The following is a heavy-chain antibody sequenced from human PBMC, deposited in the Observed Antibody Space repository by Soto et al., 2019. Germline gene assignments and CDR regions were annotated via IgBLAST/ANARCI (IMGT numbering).Heavy chain of an antibody. CDR2: ISGTGGST. Sequence: GGSLRLSCAASGFTFSTYAMSWVRQAPGKGLEWVSGISGTGGSTYYADSVKGRFTISRDNPKNTLYLQMNSLRAEDTAVYYCAKLFGSRHIDYWGQGTLVTVSS. V-gene: IGHV3-23*01. J-gene: IGHJ4*02. CDR1: GFTFSTYA. CDR3: AKLFGSRHIDY. D-gene: IGHD3-10*01.